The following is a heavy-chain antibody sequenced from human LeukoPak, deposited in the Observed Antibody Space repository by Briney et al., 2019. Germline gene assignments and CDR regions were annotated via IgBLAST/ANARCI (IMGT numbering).Heavy chain of an antibody. Sequence: SETLSLTCRVTGDPITSGDYFWSWVRQPPGKVLEWVGYIYHTGSSYCNPSLKNRLSLSVDTSKNQFSLNLTSVTVADTARYFCARLGDLGMDVWGQGTTVSVFS. D-gene: IGHD3-16*01. CDR1: GDPITSGDYF. J-gene: IGHJ6*02. CDR2: IYHTGSS. V-gene: IGHV4-30-4*01. CDR3: ARLGDLGMDV.